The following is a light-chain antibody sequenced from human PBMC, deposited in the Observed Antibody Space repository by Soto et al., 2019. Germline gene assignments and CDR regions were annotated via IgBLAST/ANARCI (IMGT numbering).Light chain of an antibody. CDR2: GAS. CDR1: QSVSSSF. V-gene: IGKV3-20*01. J-gene: IGKJ1*01. CDR3: QQYGTSAGWT. Sequence: EIVLTQSPGTLSLSPGERATLSCRASQSVSSSFLAWYQQKPGQAPRLLIYGASSRATGIPDRFSGSGSGTDFTLTVSRLEPEDFAIYYCQQYGTSAGWTFGQGTKVE.